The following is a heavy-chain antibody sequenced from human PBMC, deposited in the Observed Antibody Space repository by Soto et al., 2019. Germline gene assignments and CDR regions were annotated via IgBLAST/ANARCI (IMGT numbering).Heavy chain of an antibody. J-gene: IGHJ5*02. CDR2: IYYSGST. CDR3: ARSLSLVPDAIGLTLRGPNWFDP. V-gene: IGHV4-30-4*01. D-gene: IGHD2-2*01. CDR1: GGSISSGDYY. Sequence: PSETLSLTCTVSGGSISSGDYYWSWIRQPPGKGLEWIGYIYYSGSTYYNPSLKSRVTISVDTSKNQFSLKLSSVTAADTAVYYCARSLSLVPDAIGLTLRGPNWFDPWGQGTLVTVSS.